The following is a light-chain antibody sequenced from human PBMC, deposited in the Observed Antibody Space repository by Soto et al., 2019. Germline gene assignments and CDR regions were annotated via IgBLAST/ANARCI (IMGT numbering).Light chain of an antibody. CDR1: SSDVGGYNY. V-gene: IGLV2-8*01. Sequence: SVLTQPPSASGSPGQSVTISCTGTSSDVGGYNYVSWYQQHPGEAPKLIIYEVTKRPSGVPDRFSGSKSGNTASLTVSWLQAEDEADYHCCSYAGNSNYVFGTGTKVTVL. CDR3: CSYAGNSNYV. CDR2: EVT. J-gene: IGLJ1*01.